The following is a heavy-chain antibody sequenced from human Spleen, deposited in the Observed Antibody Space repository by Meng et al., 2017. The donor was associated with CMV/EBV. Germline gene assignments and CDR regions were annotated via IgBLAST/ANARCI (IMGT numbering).Heavy chain of an antibody. Sequence: GGSLRLSCAASGFTFSSYWMSWVRQAPGKGLEWVANIKQDGSEKYYVDSVKGRFTISRDNAKNSLYLQMNSLRAEDTAVYYCARVIRDYDFWSGFPQHGMDVWGQGTTVTVS. D-gene: IGHD3-3*01. V-gene: IGHV3-7*01. CDR3: ARVIRDYDFWSGFPQHGMDV. CDR2: IKQDGSEK. J-gene: IGHJ6*02. CDR1: GFTFSSYW.